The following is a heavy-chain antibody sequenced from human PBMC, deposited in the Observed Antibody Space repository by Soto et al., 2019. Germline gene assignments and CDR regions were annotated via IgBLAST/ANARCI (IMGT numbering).Heavy chain of an antibody. D-gene: IGHD2-8*01. CDR2: VWYEGSNK. J-gene: IGHJ3*02. V-gene: IGHV3-33*06. CDR3: AKKMFADTNGNHPNDVFDI. CDR1: GFTFSSYA. Sequence: QVQLVESGGGVVQPGRSLRLSCEASGFTFSSYAMNWVRQAPGKGLEWVAVVWYEGSNKFYVDSVKGRFTISRDNSENTVYLHMDSLSAEDTAIYYCAKKMFADTNGNHPNDVFDIWGQGTEVTVSS.